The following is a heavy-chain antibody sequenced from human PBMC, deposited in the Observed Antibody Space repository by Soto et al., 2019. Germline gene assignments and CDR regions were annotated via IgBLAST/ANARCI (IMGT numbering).Heavy chain of an antibody. Sequence: QIQLVQSGGDVKTPGASVKVSCTTSRYTFTSHGIAWVRQAPGLGLEWMGWISTFNGKTDYAQKFQGRVTMTADTITSTVHMELRSLRSDDTVVHYCARLLTEVATFREDAFDLWGPGTKVTVSS. J-gene: IGHJ3*01. D-gene: IGHD3-9*01. V-gene: IGHV1-18*01. CDR1: RYTFTSHG. CDR3: ARLLTEVATFREDAFDL. CDR2: ISTFNGKT.